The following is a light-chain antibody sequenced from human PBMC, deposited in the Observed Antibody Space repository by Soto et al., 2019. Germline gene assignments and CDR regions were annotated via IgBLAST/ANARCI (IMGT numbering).Light chain of an antibody. V-gene: IGKV4-1*01. Sequence: DIVRTQSPDSLAVSLGERAHIDCKSSQSVLYSSNNKSYLARYQQKPGQSPKLFIYWASKRESGVPDQFSGSGSGTDFTLSISNLQAEDAVVYYCHQYYSTPLTFGGGTKVEIK. CDR3: HQYYSTPLT. CDR2: WAS. CDR1: QSVLYSSNNKSY. J-gene: IGKJ4*01.